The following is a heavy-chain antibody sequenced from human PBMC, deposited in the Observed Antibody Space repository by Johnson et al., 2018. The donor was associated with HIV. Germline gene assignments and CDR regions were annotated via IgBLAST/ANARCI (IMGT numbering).Heavy chain of an antibody. D-gene: IGHD6-13*01. J-gene: IGHJ3*01. CDR3: ERETRSAAAGHGAFDV. V-gene: IGHV3-53*01. Sequence: VQLVESGGGLIQSGGSLRLSCAASGFTVSRNYMSWVRQAPGKGLEWVSVIYSDDMTYYADSVKGRFTISRVNSKNTLYLQMNSLRAEDTAVYYCERETRSAAAGHGAFDVWGQGTMVTVSS. CDR1: GFTVSRNY. CDR2: IYSDDMT.